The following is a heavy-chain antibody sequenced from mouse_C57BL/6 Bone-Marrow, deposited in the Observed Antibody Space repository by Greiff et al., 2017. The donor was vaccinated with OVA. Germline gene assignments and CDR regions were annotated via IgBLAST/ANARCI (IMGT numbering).Heavy chain of an antibody. CDR1: GYTFTDYE. J-gene: IGHJ1*03. Sequence: QVQLQQSGAELVRPGASVTLSCKASGYTFTDYEMHWVKQTPVHGLEWIGAIDPETGGTAYNQKFKGKAILTADKSSSTAYMELRSLTSEDSAVYYWTRLDPLGSSYVWYFDVWGTGTTVTVSS. V-gene: IGHV1-15*01. D-gene: IGHD1-1*01. CDR2: IDPETGGT. CDR3: TRLDPLGSSYVWYFDV.